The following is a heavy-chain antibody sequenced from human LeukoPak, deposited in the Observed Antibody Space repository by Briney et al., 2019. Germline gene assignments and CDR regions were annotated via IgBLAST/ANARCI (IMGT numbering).Heavy chain of an antibody. Sequence: ASVKVSCRASGYTFTSYYIHWVRQAPGQGLEWMGIISPSGGSTSYAQKFQGRVTMTRDTSTSTVYMELRSLRSEDTAVYYCARTYGDYPNYYFDYWGQGTLVTVSS. CDR3: ARTYGDYPNYYFDY. D-gene: IGHD4-17*01. CDR2: ISPSGGST. J-gene: IGHJ4*02. V-gene: IGHV1-46*01. CDR1: GYTFTSYY.